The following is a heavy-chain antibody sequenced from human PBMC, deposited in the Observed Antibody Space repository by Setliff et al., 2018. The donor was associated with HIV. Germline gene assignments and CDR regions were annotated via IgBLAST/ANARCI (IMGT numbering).Heavy chain of an antibody. D-gene: IGHD5-12*01. CDR2: IYYDGST. CDR1: GDSMRNQY. V-gene: IGHV4-59*11. CDR3: ARDARWLQFPYFDY. J-gene: IGHJ4*01. Sequence: PSETLSLTCSVSGDSMRNQYWNWIRQSPGKGLELIGSIYYDGSTSTNANPSFKSRVTFSVDTSKNQFSLKLGSMTAADTAVYYCARDARWLQFPYFDYWGQGTLVTVSS.